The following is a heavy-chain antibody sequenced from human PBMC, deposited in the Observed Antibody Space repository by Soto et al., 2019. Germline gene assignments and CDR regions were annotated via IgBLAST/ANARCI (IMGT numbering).Heavy chain of an antibody. D-gene: IGHD2-2*01. CDR2: INQSGDT. CDR3: AIGRVLPGAYYYYYMDV. V-gene: IGHV4-34*02. CDR1: AGSFRDFH. Sequence: QVQLQQWGAGLLKPSETLSLTCSVYAGSFRDFHWTWIRQPPGKGLEWIGEINQSGDTNYNPSFKSRVTISRDTSKKQFSLKVTSVTAADTAVYFCAIGRVLPGAYYYYYMDVWGKGTTVTVSS. J-gene: IGHJ6*03.